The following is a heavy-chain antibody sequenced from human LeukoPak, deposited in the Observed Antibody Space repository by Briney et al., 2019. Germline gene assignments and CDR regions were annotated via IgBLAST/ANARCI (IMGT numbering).Heavy chain of an antibody. J-gene: IGHJ4*02. V-gene: IGHV4-59*01. Sequence: SETLPLTCTVSGASISSYYGSWIRQPPGKGLEWIGHIYYRGSTNYNPSLKSPVTISVDTSKNQFSLKLSSVTAADTAVYYCAGSYYYDSSSIDYWGQGTLVTVSS. D-gene: IGHD3-22*01. CDR1: GASISSYY. CDR2: IYYRGST. CDR3: AGSYYYDSSSIDY.